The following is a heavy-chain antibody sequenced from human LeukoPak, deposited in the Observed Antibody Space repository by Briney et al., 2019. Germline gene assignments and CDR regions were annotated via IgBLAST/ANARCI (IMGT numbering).Heavy chain of an antibody. CDR2: ISVGGDST. CDR1: GLTFSSYA. Sequence: GGSLRLSCAASGLTFSSYAMSWVRQAPGKGLEWVSSISVGGDSTWYADSVKGRFAISRDTSKNTLYLQMNRLSVEDTAVYYCAKARKDCSGGTCYSRSFDYWGQGTLVTVSS. V-gene: IGHV3-23*01. J-gene: IGHJ4*02. D-gene: IGHD2-15*01. CDR3: AKARKDCSGGTCYSRSFDY.